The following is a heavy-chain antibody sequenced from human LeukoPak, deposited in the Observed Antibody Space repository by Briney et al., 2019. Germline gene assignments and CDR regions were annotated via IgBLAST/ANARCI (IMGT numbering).Heavy chain of an antibody. D-gene: IGHD2-15*01. CDR2: IKQDGSEK. V-gene: IGHV3-7*01. J-gene: IGHJ4*02. CDR1: GFIFSSYW. Sequence: PGGSLRLSCAASGFIFSSYWMSWARQAPGKGLEWVANIKQDGSEKSYVDSVKGRFTISRDNAKNSLYLQMNSLRAEDTAVYYCASANRFCSGGTCYGYWGQGALVTVSS. CDR3: ASANRFCSGGTCYGY.